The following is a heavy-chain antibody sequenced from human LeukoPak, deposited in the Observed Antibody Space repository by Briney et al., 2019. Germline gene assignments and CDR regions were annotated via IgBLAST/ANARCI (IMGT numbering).Heavy chain of an antibody. CDR2: IIDSGART. J-gene: IGHJ4*02. V-gene: IGHV3-23*01. Sequence: GGSLRLSCAASGFIFSNYAMSWVRQAPGKGLEWVSTIIDSGARTYYADSVRGRFTISRDNSKNTLYLQMNSLRAEDTAVYYCARDRGGSGPTTTDYWGQGTLVTVSS. CDR1: GFIFSNYA. D-gene: IGHD6-19*01. CDR3: ARDRGGSGPTTTDY.